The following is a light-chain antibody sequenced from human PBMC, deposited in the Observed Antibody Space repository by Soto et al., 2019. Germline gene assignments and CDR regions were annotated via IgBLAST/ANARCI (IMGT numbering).Light chain of an antibody. CDR3: CSYAGSSTPYV. Sequence: QSALTQPASVSGSPGQSITISCTGTSSDVGSYNLVSWYQQHPGKAPKLMIYEGSKRPSGVSNRFSGSKSGNTASLTTSGLQAEDEADYYCCSYAGSSTPYVFGTGTKVTVL. J-gene: IGLJ1*01. CDR2: EGS. V-gene: IGLV2-23*01. CDR1: SSDVGSYNL.